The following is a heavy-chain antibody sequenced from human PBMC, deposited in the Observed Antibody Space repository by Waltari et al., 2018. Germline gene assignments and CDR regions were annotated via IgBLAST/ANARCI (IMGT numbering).Heavy chain of an antibody. CDR3: ARDKYYYDSSGPADLQY. Sequence: EVQLVESGGGLVKPGGSLRLSCAASGFTFSNYNMNWVRQAPGKGLEWVSSISGSSSYIYSADSVKGRFTISRDNAKNSLYLQMNSLRAEDTALYYCARDKYYYDSSGPADLQYWGQGTLVIVSS. CDR2: ISGSSSYI. V-gene: IGHV3-21*06. J-gene: IGHJ1*01. D-gene: IGHD3-22*01. CDR1: GFTFSNYN.